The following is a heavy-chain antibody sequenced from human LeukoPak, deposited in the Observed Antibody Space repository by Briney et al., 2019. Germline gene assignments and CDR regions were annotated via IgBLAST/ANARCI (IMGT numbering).Heavy chain of an antibody. D-gene: IGHD3-22*01. CDR1: GGSISSYY. V-gene: IGHV4-4*07. J-gene: IGHJ5*02. Sequence: SETLSLTCTVSGGSISSYYWSWIRQPAGKGLEWIGRIYTSGSTNYNPSLKSRVTMSVDTSKNQFSLKLSSVTAADTAVYYCARDDSSGHHMYNWIDPWGQGTLVTVSS. CDR3: ARDDSSGHHMYNWIDP. CDR2: IYTSGST.